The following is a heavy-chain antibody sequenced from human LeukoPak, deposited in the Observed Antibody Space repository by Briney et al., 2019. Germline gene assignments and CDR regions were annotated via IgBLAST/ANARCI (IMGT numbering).Heavy chain of an antibody. CDR1: GYTFTSYG. CDR3: ARGGDSSGFAFDY. D-gene: IGHD6-19*01. CDR2: ISAYNGNT. Sequence: GASVKVSCKASGYTFTSYGISWVRQAPGQGLEWMGWISAYNGNTNYAQKFQGRVTITTDESTSTAYMELSSLRSEDTAVYYCARGGDSSGFAFDYWGQGTLVTVSS. V-gene: IGHV1-18*01. J-gene: IGHJ4*02.